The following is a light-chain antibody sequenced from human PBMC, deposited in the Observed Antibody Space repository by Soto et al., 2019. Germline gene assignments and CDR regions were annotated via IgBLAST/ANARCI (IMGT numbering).Light chain of an antibody. CDR1: SSNIGTNY. J-gene: IGLJ2*01. Sequence: QSVLAQPPSVSAAPGQTVTISCSGSSSNIGTNYVSWYQQLPGTPPKLLIYDNNSRASGIPDRFSGSKSDTSATLAITGLQTGDEADYYCGTWDSSLSGLVLFGGGTKLTVL. V-gene: IGLV1-51*01. CDR2: DNN. CDR3: GTWDSSLSGLVL.